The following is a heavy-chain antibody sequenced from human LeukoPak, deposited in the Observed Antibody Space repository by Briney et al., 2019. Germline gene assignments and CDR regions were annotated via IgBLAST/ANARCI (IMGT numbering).Heavy chain of an antibody. CDR2: IRSKADTYAT. Sequence: GGSLRLSCAASGFTFSGFAVHWVRQASGKGLEWVGRIRSKADTYATAYVASVKGRFTISRDDSKNTAYLQMNSLKTEDTAVYYCTRLYSGNYGDAFDIWGQGTLVTVSS. J-gene: IGHJ3*02. CDR1: GFTFSGFA. V-gene: IGHV3-73*01. D-gene: IGHD4-17*01. CDR3: TRLYSGNYGDAFDI.